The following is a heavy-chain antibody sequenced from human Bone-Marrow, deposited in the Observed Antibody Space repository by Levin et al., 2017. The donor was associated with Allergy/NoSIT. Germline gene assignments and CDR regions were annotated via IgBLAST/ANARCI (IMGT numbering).Heavy chain of an antibody. V-gene: IGHV3-30*03. D-gene: IGHD3-10*01. CDR3: ATGLGDGSGSYYYYYYMDV. J-gene: IGHJ6*03. Sequence: QSGGSLRLSCEASGFSFITYGMHWVRQAPGKGLEWVALISYDGGNEFYADSVKGRFTISRDNSKNTVYLQMNSLRAEDTAVYYCATGLGDGSGSYYYYYYMDVWGKGTTVTVSS. CDR2: ISYDGGNE. CDR1: GFSFITYG.